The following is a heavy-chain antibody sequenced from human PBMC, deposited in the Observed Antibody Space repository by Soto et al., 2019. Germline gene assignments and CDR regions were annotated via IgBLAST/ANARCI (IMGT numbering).Heavy chain of an antibody. CDR2: IYPGDSDT. V-gene: IGHV5-51*01. CDR3: ARPYGSTQGGPPRNWYFDL. Sequence: GESLKISCKGSGYSFTSYWIGWVRQMPGKGLEWMGIIYPGDSDTRYSPSFQGQVTISADKSISTAYLQWSSLKASDTAMYYCARPYGSTQGGPPRNWYFDLWGRGTLVTVSS. CDR1: GYSFTSYW. D-gene: IGHD3-22*01. J-gene: IGHJ2*01.